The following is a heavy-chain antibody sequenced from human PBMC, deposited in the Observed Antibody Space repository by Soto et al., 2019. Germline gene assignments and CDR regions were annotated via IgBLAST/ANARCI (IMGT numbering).Heavy chain of an antibody. Sequence: QLQLQESGPGLVKPSETLSLTCTVSGGSISSSSFHWGWIRQPPGKGLEWIRSIYYSGSTYYSPSLKGRVPISVDTSKNQFCLKLSSVTAADTAVYYCARRERAAGTDWWFDPWGQGTLVTVSS. CDR1: GGSISSSSFH. D-gene: IGHD6-13*01. V-gene: IGHV4-39*01. J-gene: IGHJ5*02. CDR3: ARRERAAGTDWWFDP. CDR2: IYYSGST.